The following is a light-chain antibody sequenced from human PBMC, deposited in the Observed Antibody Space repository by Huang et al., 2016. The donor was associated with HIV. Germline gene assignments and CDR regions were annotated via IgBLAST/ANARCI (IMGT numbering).Light chain of an antibody. Sequence: EIVMTQSPATLSVSPGERATLSCRASQSVSTDLAWYQQKPGQSPRLLIYGSSTRATGIPARFSGSGYGTEFTLTISSLQSGDFAVYYCQQYSNWPQTFGQGTKVEIK. CDR3: QQYSNWPQT. J-gene: IGKJ1*01. V-gene: IGKV3-15*01. CDR2: GSS. CDR1: QSVSTD.